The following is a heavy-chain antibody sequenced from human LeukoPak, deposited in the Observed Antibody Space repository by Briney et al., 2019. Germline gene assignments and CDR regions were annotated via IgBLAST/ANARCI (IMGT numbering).Heavy chain of an antibody. CDR1: GGTFSSYA. J-gene: IGHJ5*02. CDR2: IIPIFGTA. Sequence: SVKVSCKASGGTFSSYAISWVRQAPGQGLEWMGGIIPIFGTANYAQKFQGRVTITADKSTSTAYMELSSLRSEDTAVYYCARGRVEAAAGTGWFDPWGQGTLVTVSS. CDR3: ARGRVEAAAGTGWFDP. V-gene: IGHV1-69*06. D-gene: IGHD6-13*01.